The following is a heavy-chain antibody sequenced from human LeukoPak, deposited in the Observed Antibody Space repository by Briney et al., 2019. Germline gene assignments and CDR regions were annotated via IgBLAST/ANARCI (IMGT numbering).Heavy chain of an antibody. CDR2: IIPIFGTA. J-gene: IGHJ6*04. V-gene: IGHV1-69*06. CDR1: GGAFSSYA. D-gene: IGHD2-2*01. Sequence: SVKFSCKASGGAFSSYAISWVRRAPGQGREWMGGIIPIFGTANYTQKFQGRVTITADKSTSTAYMELSSLRSEDTAVYYCARERKARYCSSTSCYGHYYGMDVWGKGTTVTVSS. CDR3: ARERKARYCSSTSCYGHYYGMDV.